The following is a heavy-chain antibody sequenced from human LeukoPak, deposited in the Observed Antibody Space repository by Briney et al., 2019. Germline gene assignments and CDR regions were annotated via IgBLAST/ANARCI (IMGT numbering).Heavy chain of an antibody. CDR2: IYHSGST. Sequence: PSGTLSLTCAVSGGSISSSNWWSWVRHPPGKGLEWIGEIYHSGSTNYNPSLKSRVTISVDKSKNQFSLILSSVTAADTAVYYCAREGYEEGTTVTTYYFDYWGQGTLVTVSS. D-gene: IGHD4-11*01. J-gene: IGHJ4*02. V-gene: IGHV4-4*02. CDR1: GGSISSSNW. CDR3: AREGYEEGTTVTTYYFDY.